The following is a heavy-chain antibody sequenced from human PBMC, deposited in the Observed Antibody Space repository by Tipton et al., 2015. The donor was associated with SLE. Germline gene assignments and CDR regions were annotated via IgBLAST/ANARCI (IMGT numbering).Heavy chain of an antibody. CDR3: ARDRADYYFDY. Sequence: QLVQSGAEVKKPGASVKVSCKASGYTFTSYYMHWVRQAPGQGLEWMGIINPSGGSTRYAQKFQGRVTMTRDTSTSTVYMELSSLRSEDTAVYYCARDRADYYFDYWGQGTLVTVSS. CDR1: GYTFTSYY. J-gene: IGHJ4*02. D-gene: IGHD2-21*01. V-gene: IGHV1-46*01. CDR2: INPSGGST.